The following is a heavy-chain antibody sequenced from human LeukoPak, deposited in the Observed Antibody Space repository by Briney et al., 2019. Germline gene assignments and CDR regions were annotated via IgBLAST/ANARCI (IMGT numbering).Heavy chain of an antibody. J-gene: IGHJ4*02. CDR1: GYSFTDHY. V-gene: IGHV1-46*01. D-gene: IGHD3-3*01. CDR3: ARAYYDFWSRYYKISNSGYDY. Sequence: ASVKVSCKASGYSFTDHYLHWLRQAPGQGLEWMGIINPSRGSTSYAQKFQGRVTMTRDTSRSTVYMELSSLRSEDTAVYYCARAYYDFWSRYYKISNSGYDYWGQGTLVTVSS. CDR2: INPSRGST.